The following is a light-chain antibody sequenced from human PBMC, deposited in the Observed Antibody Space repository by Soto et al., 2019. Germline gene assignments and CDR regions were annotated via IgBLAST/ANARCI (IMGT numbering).Light chain of an antibody. V-gene: IGLV2-23*01. CDR3: CSYAGSSTLV. Sequence: QSALTQPASVSGSPGQSITISCTGTSSDVGNYNLVSWYQHHPGKAPKLMIYEGSKRPSGVSNRFSGSQSGNTASRTISGLQAEDEADYYCCSYAGSSTLVFGGGTQLTVL. CDR1: SSDVGNYNL. J-gene: IGLJ2*01. CDR2: EGS.